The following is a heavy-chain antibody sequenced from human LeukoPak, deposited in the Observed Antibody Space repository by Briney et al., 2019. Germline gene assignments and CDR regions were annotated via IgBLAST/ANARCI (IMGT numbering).Heavy chain of an antibody. J-gene: IGHJ5*02. V-gene: IGHV4-4*02. CDR2: IYYSGST. CDR1: GGSISSSNW. D-gene: IGHD6-13*01. CDR3: ARNPRGYSSSWFDP. Sequence: PSGTLSLTCAVSGGSISSSNWWSWVRQPPGKGLEWIGSIYYSGSTYYNPSLKSRVTISVDTSKNQFSLKLSSVTAADTAVYYCARNPRGYSSSWFDPWGQGTLVTVSS.